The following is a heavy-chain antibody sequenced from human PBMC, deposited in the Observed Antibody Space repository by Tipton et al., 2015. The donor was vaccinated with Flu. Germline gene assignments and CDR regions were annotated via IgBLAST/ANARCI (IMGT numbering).Heavy chain of an antibody. V-gene: IGHV1-2*02. J-gene: IGHJ6*02. CDR1: GYTFTGYY. CDR3: ARVVGYYYGMDV. CDR2: INPNSGGT. Sequence: QLMQSGAEVKKPGASVKVSCKASGYTFTGYYMHWVRQAPGQGLEWMGWINPNSGGTSYAQKFQGRVTMTRDTSISTAYMELSRLTYDDTAMYYCARVVGYYYGMDVWGQGTTVTVSS.